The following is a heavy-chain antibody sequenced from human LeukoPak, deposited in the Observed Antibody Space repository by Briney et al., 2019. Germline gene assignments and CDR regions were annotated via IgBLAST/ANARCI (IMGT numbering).Heavy chain of an antibody. Sequence: PGGSLRLSCAASGFTFSSYAMSWVRQAPGKGLKWVSAIHGTEGTTFYAGSVKGRFTISRDNSKNTLYLQMNSLRAEDTAVYYCARDSAIFGVVIPDYYYGMDVWGQGTTVTVSS. CDR1: GFTFSSYA. J-gene: IGHJ6*02. D-gene: IGHD3-3*01. V-gene: IGHV3-23*01. CDR3: ARDSAIFGVVIPDYYYGMDV. CDR2: IHGTEGTT.